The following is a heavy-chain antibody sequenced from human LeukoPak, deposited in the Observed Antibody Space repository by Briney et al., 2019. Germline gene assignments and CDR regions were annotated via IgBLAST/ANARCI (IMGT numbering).Heavy chain of an antibody. CDR2: INDRGRT. V-gene: IGHV4-34*01. Sequence: SETLSLTCVVYGGSFSGYYWTWIRQPPGKGLEWIGEINDRGRTNYNPSLKSRATISIGTSRNQFSLKLSSVTAADTALYYCARELRYDNSDSGAFWGQGTVVTVSS. CDR1: GGSFSGYY. J-gene: IGHJ3*01. CDR3: ARELRYDNSDSGAF. D-gene: IGHD3-22*01.